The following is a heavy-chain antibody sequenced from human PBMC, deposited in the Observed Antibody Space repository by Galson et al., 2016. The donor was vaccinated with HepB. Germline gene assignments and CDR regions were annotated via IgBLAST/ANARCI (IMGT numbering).Heavy chain of an antibody. J-gene: IGHJ6*02. CDR2: IDWEDDK. CDR1: GFSLTTSGMC. D-gene: IGHD5-18*01. V-gene: IGHV2-70*01. Sequence: PALEKPTQTLTLTCTFSGFSLTTSGMCVNWIRQPPGKALEWLALIDWEDDKYYSTSLKTRLTISKDTSKNQVVLTMTNMDALDTATYYCAREDTRTNGGMDVWGQGTTVTVSS. CDR3: AREDTRTNGGMDV.